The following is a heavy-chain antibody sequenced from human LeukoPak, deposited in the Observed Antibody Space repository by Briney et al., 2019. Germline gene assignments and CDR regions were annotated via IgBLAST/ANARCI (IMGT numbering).Heavy chain of an antibody. D-gene: IGHD2-2*02. J-gene: IGHJ4*02. Sequence: GGSLRLSCAASGFTFSSYGMHWVRQAPGKGLEWVAFMRYDGSNKYYADSVKGRFTISRDKSKNTLYLQMNSLRAEDTAVYYCAILRGDCSSTSCYTFYYFDYWGQGTLVTVSS. V-gene: IGHV3-30*02. CDR3: AILRGDCSSTSCYTFYYFDY. CDR2: MRYDGSNK. CDR1: GFTFSSYG.